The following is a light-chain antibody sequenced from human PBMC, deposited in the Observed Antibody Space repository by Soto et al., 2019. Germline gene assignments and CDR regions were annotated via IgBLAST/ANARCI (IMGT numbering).Light chain of an antibody. CDR3: CSFAGATTLYV. CDR1: SSDVGGYNY. CDR2: EVT. V-gene: IGLV2-14*01. J-gene: IGLJ1*01. Sequence: QSVLTQPASVSGSPGQSITISCTGTSSDVGGYNYVSWYQQHPGKVPKLMICEVTNRPPGVSNRFSGSKSGNTASLTISGLQADDEADYYCCSFAGATTLYVFGTGTKLTVL.